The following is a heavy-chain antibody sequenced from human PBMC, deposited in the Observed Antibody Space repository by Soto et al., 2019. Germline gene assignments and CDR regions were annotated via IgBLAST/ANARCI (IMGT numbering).Heavy chain of an antibody. V-gene: IGHV3-23*01. CDR1: GFTLRTNG. Sequence: GGSLRLSCAATGFTLRTNGMSWFRQAPGKGLEWVSSILGSGGDTYYADSLKGRFTISRDNSKNTLYLQLNSLGAEDTALYYCAGHGGYSYLGQGTLVTVSS. D-gene: IGHD2-15*01. CDR2: ILGSGGDT. J-gene: IGHJ4*02. CDR3: AGHGGYSY.